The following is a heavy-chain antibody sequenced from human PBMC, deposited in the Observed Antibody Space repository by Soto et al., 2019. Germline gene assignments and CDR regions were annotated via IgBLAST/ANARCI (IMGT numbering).Heavy chain of an antibody. CDR3: AREGRVGGIDY. CDR1: GFTFSIHE. V-gene: IGHV3-48*03. J-gene: IGHJ4*02. D-gene: IGHD6-19*01. Sequence: GGSLRLSCAASGFTFSIHEMNWVRQAPGKGLEWVSYISSIGVATYYADSGKGRFTISRDNAKNSLYLQMNSLRAEDTAVYYCAREGRVGGIDYWGQGT. CDR2: ISSIGVAT.